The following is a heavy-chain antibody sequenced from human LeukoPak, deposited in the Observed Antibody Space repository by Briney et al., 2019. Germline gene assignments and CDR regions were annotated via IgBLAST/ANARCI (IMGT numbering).Heavy chain of an antibody. Sequence: AGGSLRLSCAASGFTFSRYGMYWVRQAPGKGLEWVAVIWYDGANKYYADSVKGRFTISRDNSKNTLYLQLNSLRPEDTALYYCARDGYCSSTGCSAYFFDSWGQGTLVTVSS. J-gene: IGHJ4*02. CDR2: IWYDGANK. V-gene: IGHV3-33*07. D-gene: IGHD2-2*03. CDR1: GFTFSRYG. CDR3: ARDGYCSSTGCSAYFFDS.